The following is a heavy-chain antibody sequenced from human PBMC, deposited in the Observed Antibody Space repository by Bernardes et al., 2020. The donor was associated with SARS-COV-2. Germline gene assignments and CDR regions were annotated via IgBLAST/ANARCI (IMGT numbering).Heavy chain of an antibody. CDR1: GGPIGSHY. V-gene: IGHV4-59*11. J-gene: IGHJ6*02. D-gene: IGHD6-13*01. Sequence: SETLSLTCTVSGGPIGSHYWSWIRQSPGKGLEWIGNVYFTGNPTHNPSLRSRAIIGIDTSKSQFSLRLNSVTAADAAVYYCARDVFLGSSWDQSYYGMDVWGQGTTVTVSS. CDR3: ARDVFLGSSWDQSYYGMDV. CDR2: VYFTGNP.